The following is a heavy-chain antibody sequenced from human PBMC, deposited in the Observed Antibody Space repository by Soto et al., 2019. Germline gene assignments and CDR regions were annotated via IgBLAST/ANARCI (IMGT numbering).Heavy chain of an antibody. D-gene: IGHD1-26*01. J-gene: IGHJ3*02. CDR3: ARGPSKSASYFGPDAFDI. CDR1: GFTFSSYE. Sequence: GGSLRLSCAASGFTFSSYEMNWVRQAPGKGLEWVSYISSSGSTIYYADSVKGRFTISRDNAKNSLYLQMNSLRAEDTAVYYCARGPSKSASYFGPDAFDIWGQGTMVTVSS. V-gene: IGHV3-48*03. CDR2: ISSSGSTI.